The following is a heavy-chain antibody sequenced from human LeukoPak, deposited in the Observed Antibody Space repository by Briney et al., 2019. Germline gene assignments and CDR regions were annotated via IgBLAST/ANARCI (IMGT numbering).Heavy chain of an antibody. CDR3: ARVRTVTTSLFDY. V-gene: IGHV3-20*04. Sequence: RPGGSLSPSCAASGFTFDYYGMSWVRQAPGKGLGWVSGINWNGGSKGYADSVKGRFTIYRDNAKNSLYLQMNSLRAEDTALYYCARVRTVTTSLFDYWGQGTLVTVSS. CDR2: INWNGGSK. J-gene: IGHJ4*02. D-gene: IGHD4-17*01. CDR1: GFTFDYYG.